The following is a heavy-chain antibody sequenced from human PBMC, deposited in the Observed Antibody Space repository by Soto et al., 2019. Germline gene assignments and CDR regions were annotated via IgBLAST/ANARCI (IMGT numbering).Heavy chain of an antibody. Sequence: PSETLSLTCAVSSGSISSSNWWSWVRQPPGKGLEWIGEIYHSGSTNYNPSLKSRVTISVDKSKNQFSLKLSSVTAADTAVYYCARTGSSRPYYYYMDVWGKGTTVTVSS. D-gene: IGHD6-13*01. J-gene: IGHJ6*03. CDR2: IYHSGST. CDR3: ARTGSSRPYYYYMDV. V-gene: IGHV4-4*02. CDR1: SGSISSSNW.